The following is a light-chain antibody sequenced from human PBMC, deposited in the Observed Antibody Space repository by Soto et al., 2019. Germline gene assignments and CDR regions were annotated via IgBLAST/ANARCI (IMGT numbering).Light chain of an antibody. CDR3: QQFNISPLT. Sequence: EIVMTQSPATLSVSPGERVTLSCRARQSVGSNLAWYQQTPGQAPRVVIYDASTRATVIPARFSGGGSGTEFTLPISSLQSEDFAVYYCQQFNISPLTFGPGTRVDIK. V-gene: IGKV3-15*01. CDR1: QSVGSN. J-gene: IGKJ3*01. CDR2: DAS.